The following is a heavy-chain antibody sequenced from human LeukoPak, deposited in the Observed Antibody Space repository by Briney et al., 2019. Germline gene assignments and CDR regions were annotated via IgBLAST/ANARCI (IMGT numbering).Heavy chain of an antibody. CDR1: GGSFSGYY. D-gene: IGHD3-10*01. CDR3: AREWFGELGDYNWFDP. V-gene: IGHV4-59*01. CDR2: ISYSGST. J-gene: IGHJ5*02. Sequence: PSETLSLTCAVYGGSFSGYYWSWIRQPPGKGLEWIGYISYSGSTNYNPSLKSRVTISVDTSKNQFSLKLSSVTAADTAVYYCAREWFGELGDYNWFDPWGQGTLVTVSS.